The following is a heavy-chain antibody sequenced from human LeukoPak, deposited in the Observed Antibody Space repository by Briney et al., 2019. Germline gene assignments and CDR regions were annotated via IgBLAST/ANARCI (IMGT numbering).Heavy chain of an antibody. CDR2: IRSKAYGGTT. CDR1: GFTFGDYA. Sequence: GSLRLSCTASGFTFGDYAMSWVRQAPGKGLEWVGFIRSKAYGGTTEYAASVKGRFTISRDDSKSIAYLQMNSLKTEDTAVYYCTRDRPPIAARPSWFDPRGQGTLVTVSS. D-gene: IGHD6-6*01. J-gene: IGHJ5*02. V-gene: IGHV3-49*04. CDR3: TRDRPPIAARPSWFDP.